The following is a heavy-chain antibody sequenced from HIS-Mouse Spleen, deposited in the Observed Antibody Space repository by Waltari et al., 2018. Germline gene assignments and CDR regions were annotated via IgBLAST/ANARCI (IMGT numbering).Heavy chain of an antibody. V-gene: IGHV4-39*07. J-gene: IGHJ2*01. Sequence: QLQLQESGPGLVKPSETLSLTCTVSGGSISSSSYYWGWIRQPPGKGLEWIGSIYYSGSTYYNPSLTRRVTISVDTSKTQFSLKLSSVTAADTAVYYCAREIPYSSSWYDWYFDLWGRGTLVTVSS. CDR1: GGSISSSSYY. CDR3: AREIPYSSSWYDWYFDL. CDR2: IYYSGST. D-gene: IGHD6-13*01.